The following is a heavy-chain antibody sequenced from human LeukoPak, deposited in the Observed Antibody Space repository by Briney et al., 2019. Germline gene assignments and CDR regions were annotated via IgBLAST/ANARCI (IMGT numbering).Heavy chain of an antibody. J-gene: IGHJ2*01. D-gene: IGHD1-14*01. V-gene: IGHV4-34*01. CDR3: VNHYFDL. Sequence: ASETLSLTCAVYGGSFSGYYWSWIRQPPGKGLEWIGEINHSGSTNYNPSLKSRVTISVDTSKNQFSLQLNSVTPEDTAVYYCVNHYFDLWGRGTLVTVSS. CDR1: GGSFSGYY. CDR2: INHSGST.